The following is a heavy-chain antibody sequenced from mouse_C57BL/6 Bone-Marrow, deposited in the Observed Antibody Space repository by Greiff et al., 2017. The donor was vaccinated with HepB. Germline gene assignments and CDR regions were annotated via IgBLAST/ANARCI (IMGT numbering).Heavy chain of an antibody. CDR3: ARGTTVVPFAY. J-gene: IGHJ3*01. D-gene: IGHD1-1*01. V-gene: IGHV1-26*01. CDR2: INPNNGGT. Sequence: VQLQQSGPELVKPGASVKISCKASGYTFTDYYMNWVKQSHGKSLEWIGDINPNNGGTSYNQKFKGKATLTVDKSSSTAYMELRSLTSEDSAVYYCARGTTVVPFAYWGQGTLGTVSA. CDR1: GYTFTDYY.